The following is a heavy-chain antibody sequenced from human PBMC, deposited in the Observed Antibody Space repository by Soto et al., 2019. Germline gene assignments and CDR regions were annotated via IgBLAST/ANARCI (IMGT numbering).Heavy chain of an antibody. D-gene: IGHD3-22*01. CDR2: IDPSDSYT. CDR3: ARFRYSSGYTEYFQH. V-gene: IGHV5-10-1*01. Sequence: LGESLKISCKGSGYSFTSYWISWVRQMPGKGLEWMGRIDPSDSYTNYSPSFQGHVTISADKSISTAYLQWSSLKASDTAMYYCARFRYSSGYTEYFQHWGQGTLVTVSS. CDR1: GYSFTSYW. J-gene: IGHJ1*01.